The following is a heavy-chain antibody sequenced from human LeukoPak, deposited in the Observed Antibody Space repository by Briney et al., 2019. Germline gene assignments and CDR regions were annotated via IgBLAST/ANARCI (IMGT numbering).Heavy chain of an antibody. J-gene: IGHJ6*03. CDR1: GSTLSEVA. CDR3: ASPLEYTAMAPGDYYYYMDV. D-gene: IGHD5-18*01. V-gene: IGHV1-24*01. Sequence: GAPVKVSCKVSGSTLSEVAVHWVRQAPGKGLEWMGGVDPEEGETIYAQKFQGRVTLTEDSSTNTAYMELSSLRSEDTAVYYCASPLEYTAMAPGDYYYYMDVWGKGTTVTVSS. CDR2: VDPEEGET.